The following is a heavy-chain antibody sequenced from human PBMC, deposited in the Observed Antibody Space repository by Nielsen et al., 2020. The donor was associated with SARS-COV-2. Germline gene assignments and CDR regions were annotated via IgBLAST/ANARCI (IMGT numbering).Heavy chain of an antibody. V-gene: IGHV4-39*01. CDR1: GGSISGSTFY. J-gene: IGHJ4*01. Sequence: SETLSLTCTVSGGSISGSTFYWGWVRQPPGKGLEWIAALYYTGSTYYTPSLKSRVTISVDTSKNQYSLKLSSVTAADTAVYYCATLDYFGSGSSPHWGQGSLVTVSS. CDR3: ATLDYFGSGSSPH. D-gene: IGHD3-10*01. CDR2: LYYTGST.